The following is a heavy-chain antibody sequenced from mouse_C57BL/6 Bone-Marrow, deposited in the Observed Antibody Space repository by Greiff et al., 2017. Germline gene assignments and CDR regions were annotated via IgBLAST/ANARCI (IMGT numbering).Heavy chain of an antibody. Sequence: QVQLQQSGAELMKPGASVKLSCKATGYTFTGYWIEWVKQRPGHGREWIGEFLPGSGGTNYNEKFKGKATFTADTFSNTAYVQLSSLTTEESAIYYCAGGNCYGEWYVDVWGTGTTVTDSS. CDR3: AGGNCYGEWYVDV. V-gene: IGHV1-9*01. D-gene: IGHD1-2*01. J-gene: IGHJ1*03. CDR1: GYTFTGYW. CDR2: FLPGSGGT.